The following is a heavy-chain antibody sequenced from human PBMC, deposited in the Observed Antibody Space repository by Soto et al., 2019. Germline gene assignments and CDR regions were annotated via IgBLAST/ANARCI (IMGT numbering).Heavy chain of an antibody. Sequence: QVQLQESGPGLVKPSETLSLTCTVSGGSISSYYWSWIRQSPGKGLEWIGYISYNGRTSYNPSLKSRVTISVDPSENQFSLKLNFVTAADTAVYYCARAAAGDETNFDYWGQGTLVTVSS. CDR2: ISYNGRT. D-gene: IGHD6-13*01. J-gene: IGHJ4*02. V-gene: IGHV4-59*01. CDR3: ARAAAGDETNFDY. CDR1: GGSISSYY.